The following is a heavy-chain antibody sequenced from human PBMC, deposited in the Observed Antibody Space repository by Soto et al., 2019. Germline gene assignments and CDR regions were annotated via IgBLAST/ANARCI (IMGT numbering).Heavy chain of an antibody. D-gene: IGHD5-12*01. CDR2: ISYDGSNK. J-gene: IGHJ4*02. CDR1: GFTFSSYA. Sequence: QVQLVESGGGVVQPGRSLRLSCAASGFTFSSYAMHWVRQAPGKGLEWVAVISYDGSNKYYADSVKGRFTISRDNSKNTLYLQMNSLRADDTAVYYCARDYVDIVATIPFRYSSGWYPVAPKNWGQGTLVTVSS. V-gene: IGHV3-30-3*01. CDR3: ARDYVDIVATIPFRYSSGWYPVAPKN.